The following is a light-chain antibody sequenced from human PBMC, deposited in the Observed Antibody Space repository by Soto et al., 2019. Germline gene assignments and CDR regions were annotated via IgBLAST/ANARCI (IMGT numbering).Light chain of an antibody. CDR2: DTS. CDR3: QQYDLQLS. CDR1: QDIHKY. Sequence: DIQLTQSPSSLSASVGDRVTITCQASQDIHKYLNWYQQKPGTAPKLLIYDTSKFETGVSTRFSGSGSCTDYTLIINTLQPEDFATYYCQQYDLQLSFGPGTRVDIK. V-gene: IGKV1-33*01. J-gene: IGKJ3*01.